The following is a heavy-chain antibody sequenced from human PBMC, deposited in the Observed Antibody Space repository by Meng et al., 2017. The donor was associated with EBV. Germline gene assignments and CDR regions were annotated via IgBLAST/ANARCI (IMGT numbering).Heavy chain of an antibody. V-gene: IGHV3-23*01. CDR3: AKDLAGGIAVDY. D-gene: IGHD6-13*01. J-gene: IGHJ4*02. Sequence: QLLESGGGLVPPGGSVRLSCAASGFTFSRYAMSWVRQAPGKGLEWVSAISGSGGSTYYADSVKGRFTISRDNSKNTLYLQMNSLRAEDTAVYYCAKDLAGGIAVDYWGQGTLVTVSS. CDR1: GFTFSRYA. CDR2: ISGSGGST.